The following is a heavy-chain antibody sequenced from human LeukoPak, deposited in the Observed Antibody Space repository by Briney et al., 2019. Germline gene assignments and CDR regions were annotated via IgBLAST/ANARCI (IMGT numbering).Heavy chain of an antibody. Sequence: GASVKVSCKATGGTFSSYAISWVRQAPGKGLEWIGRINPIIATANYEQKFQGRVTITTDESSSTAYMQLSSLRSEDTAVYYCASGYDLAGYNWFDPWGQGTLVTVSS. CDR1: GGTFSSYA. J-gene: IGHJ5*02. V-gene: IGHV1-69*05. D-gene: IGHD5-12*01. CDR2: INPIIATA. CDR3: ASGYDLAGYNWFDP.